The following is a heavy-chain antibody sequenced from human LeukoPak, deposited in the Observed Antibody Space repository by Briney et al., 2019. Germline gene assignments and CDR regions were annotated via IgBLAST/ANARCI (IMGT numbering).Heavy chain of an antibody. CDR2: IYYSGST. D-gene: IGHD2-2*02. CDR3: ATGRNGVVPAPILGVGPWYNYHYMDV. CDR1: RGSISSSSYY. Sequence: SETLSLTCPVSRGSISSSSYYWGWIRPPPGKGQEGIGSIYYSGSTYYNPSLKSRVTISVDTSKNQFSLKLSSVTAADTAVYYCATGRNGVVPAPILGVGPWYNYHYMDVWGKGTTVTVSS. V-gene: IGHV4-39*07. J-gene: IGHJ6*03.